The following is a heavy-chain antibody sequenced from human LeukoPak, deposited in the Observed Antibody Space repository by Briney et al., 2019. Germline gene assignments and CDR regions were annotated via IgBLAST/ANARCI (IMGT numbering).Heavy chain of an antibody. D-gene: IGHD4-11*01. J-gene: IGHJ4*02. CDR1: GFTFSSYW. CDR3: TRGLQGIDY. Sequence: GGSLRLSCAASGFTFSSYWMHWVRQAPGKGLVWVSRIDTDEGSTNYADSVKGRFTISRDNAKNTLYLQMNSLRAEDTAVYYCTRGLQGIDYWGQGTLVTVSS. V-gene: IGHV3-74*01. CDR2: IDTDEGST.